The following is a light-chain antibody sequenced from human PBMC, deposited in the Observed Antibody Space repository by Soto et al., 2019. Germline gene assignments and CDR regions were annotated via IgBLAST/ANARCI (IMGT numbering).Light chain of an antibody. V-gene: IGKV1-5*01. Sequence: DIQMTQSPSTLSASVGDRVTITCRASQSISSWLAWYQKKPGKAPKLLIYDASTLKGGVPSRFSGSGSGTEFTLTISRLQPDDFATYYCQQYNRYWTFGQGTEVEIK. CDR3: QQYNRYWT. CDR1: QSISSW. CDR2: DAS. J-gene: IGKJ1*01.